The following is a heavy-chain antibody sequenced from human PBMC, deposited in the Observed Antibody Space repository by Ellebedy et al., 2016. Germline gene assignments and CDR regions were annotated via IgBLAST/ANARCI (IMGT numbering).Heavy chain of an antibody. D-gene: IGHD5-12*01. CDR2: IYYSGST. Sequence: SETLSLXXTVSGGSISSSSYYWGWIRQPPGKGLEWIGSIYYSGSTYYNPSLKSRVTISVDTSKNQFSLKLSSVTAADTAVYYCACGYDSHYYYYYMDVWGKGTTVTVSS. J-gene: IGHJ6*03. CDR1: GGSISSSSYY. V-gene: IGHV4-39*01. CDR3: ACGYDSHYYYYYMDV.